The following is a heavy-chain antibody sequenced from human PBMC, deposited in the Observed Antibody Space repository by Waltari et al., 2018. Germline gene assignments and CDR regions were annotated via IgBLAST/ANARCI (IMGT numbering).Heavy chain of an antibody. CDR1: GFTFSSYA. CDR3: AKSASWGYSSSWYYFDY. D-gene: IGHD6-13*01. J-gene: IGHJ4*02. Sequence: EVQLLESGGGLVQPGGSLRLSCAASGFTFSSYAMSWVRQAPGKGLEWVSAISGSGGSTYYADSVKGRFTISRDNSKNTLYLQMNSLRAEDTAVYYCAKSASWGYSSSWYYFDYWGQGTLVTVSS. CDR2: ISGSGGST. V-gene: IGHV3-23*01.